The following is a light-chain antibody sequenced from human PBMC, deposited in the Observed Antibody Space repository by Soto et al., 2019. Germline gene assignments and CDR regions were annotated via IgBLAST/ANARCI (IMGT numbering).Light chain of an antibody. V-gene: IGLV2-14*01. CDR1: RSDIGSYNY. CDR2: GVS. J-gene: IGLJ1*01. Sequence: QSVLTQPASVSGSPGQSITISCSGTRSDIGSYNYVAWYQQFPGKTPKILIYGVSNRPSGASSRFSGSKSGNTASLTISGPQAEDEADYYCISYTGSSTSYVFGSGTKVTVL. CDR3: ISYTGSSTSYV.